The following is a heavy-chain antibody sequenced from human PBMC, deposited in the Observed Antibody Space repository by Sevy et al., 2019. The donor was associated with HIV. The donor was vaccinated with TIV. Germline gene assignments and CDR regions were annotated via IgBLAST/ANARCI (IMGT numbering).Heavy chain of an antibody. CDR2: INPDNGDT. CDR3: ARNLAIFGVQNGLDV. D-gene: IGHD3-3*01. CDR1: GYMFTDFY. J-gene: IGHJ6*02. V-gene: IGHV1-2*02. Sequence: ASVKVSCKSTGYMFTDFYINWVRLAPGQGLEWVGWINPDNGDTDYGQKFQGRVTMTRDTSLSSAYMELSSLRSDGTAIYYCARNLAIFGVQNGLDVWGQGTSVTVSS.